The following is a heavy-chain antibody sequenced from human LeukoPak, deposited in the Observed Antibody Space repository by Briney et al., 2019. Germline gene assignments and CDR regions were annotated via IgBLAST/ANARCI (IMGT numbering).Heavy chain of an antibody. CDR3: ARAPNYDFWSGYHDY. D-gene: IGHD3-3*01. CDR1: GYTFTSYG. V-gene: IGHV1-18*01. CDR2: ISAYNGNT. J-gene: IGHJ4*02. Sequence: ASVKVSCKASGYTFTSYGISWVRQAPGQGLEWMGWISAYNGNTNYAQKLQGRVTMTTDTSTSTAYMELRSLRSDDTAVYYCARAPNYDFWSGYHDYWGQGTLVTVSS.